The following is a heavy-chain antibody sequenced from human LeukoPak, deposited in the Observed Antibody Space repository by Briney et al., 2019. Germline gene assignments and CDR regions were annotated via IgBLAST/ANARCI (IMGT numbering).Heavy chain of an antibody. J-gene: IGHJ4*02. D-gene: IGHD2-21*02. CDR2: ISAYNGNT. CDR1: GYTFTSYG. Sequence: ASVKVSCKASGYTFTSYGISWVRQAPGQGLERMGWISAYNGNTNYAQKLQGRVTMTTDTSTSTAYMELRSLRSDDTAVYYCARDFLAYCGGDCYSNYFDYWGQGTLVTVSS. V-gene: IGHV1-18*01. CDR3: ARDFLAYCGGDCYSNYFDY.